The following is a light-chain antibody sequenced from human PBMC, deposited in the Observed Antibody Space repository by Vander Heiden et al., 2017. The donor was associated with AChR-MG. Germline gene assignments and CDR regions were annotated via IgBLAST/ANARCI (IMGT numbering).Light chain of an antibody. Sequence: DIVMTQSPDSLAVSLGERATINCKSSQSVLYSSNNRNYLAWYQQKPGQPPKLLIYWASTREYGVPDRFSGSGSGTDFTLTINSLQYEDVAVYYWQQDYSIWTFGQRTRVEIK. CDR3: QQDYSIWT. V-gene: IGKV4-1*01. CDR2: WAS. J-gene: IGKJ1*01. CDR1: QSVLYSSNNRNY.